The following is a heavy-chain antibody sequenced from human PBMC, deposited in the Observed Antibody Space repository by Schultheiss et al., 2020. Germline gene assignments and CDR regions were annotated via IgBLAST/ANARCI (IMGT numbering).Heavy chain of an antibody. D-gene: IGHD5-18*01. Sequence: GGSLRLSCAASGFTFSSYLMHWVRQAPGKGLVWVSRINSDGGSTSYADSVKGRFTVSRDNAKNTLYLQMNSLRAEDTAVYYCARETGYSCFDYWGQGTLVTVSS. CDR1: GFTFSSYL. CDR3: ARETGYSCFDY. V-gene: IGHV3-74*01. CDR2: INSDGGST. J-gene: IGHJ4*02.